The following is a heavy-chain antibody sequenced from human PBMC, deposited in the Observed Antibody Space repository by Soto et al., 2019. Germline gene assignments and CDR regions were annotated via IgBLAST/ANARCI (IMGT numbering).Heavy chain of an antibody. CDR3: ARIPVDTYMIYWSDP. V-gene: IGHV4-61*08. J-gene: IGHJ5*02. Sequence: SETLSLTCSFSCDSVSSGDYYWSWIRQPPGKGLEWIGHFYFSGSTNYIPSLKSRLTMSVDTAKNQFSLKLNSVTAADTAVYYCARIPVDTYMIYWSDPWGQGTQVTVS. D-gene: IGHD3-16*01. CDR2: FYFSGST. CDR1: CDSVSSGDYY.